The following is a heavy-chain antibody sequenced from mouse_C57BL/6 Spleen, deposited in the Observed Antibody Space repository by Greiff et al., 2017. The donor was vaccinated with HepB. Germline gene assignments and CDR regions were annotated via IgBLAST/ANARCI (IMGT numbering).Heavy chain of an antibody. CDR1: GYTFTSYW. J-gene: IGHJ2*01. CDR2: IHPSDSDT. Sequence: QVQLQQPGAELVKPGASVKVSCKASGYTFTSYWMHWVKQRPGQGLEWIGRIHPSDSDTNYNQKFKGKATLTVDKSSSTAYMQLSSLTSEVSAVYYCAIRYRNSVSFDHWGQGTPLTVSS. CDR3: AIRYRNSVSFDH. D-gene: IGHD2-1*01. V-gene: IGHV1-74*01.